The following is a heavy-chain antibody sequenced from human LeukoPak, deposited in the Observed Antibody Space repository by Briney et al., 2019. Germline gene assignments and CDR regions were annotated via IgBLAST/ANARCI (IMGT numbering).Heavy chain of an antibody. CDR1: GFTFTSSA. CDR3: AAVPGTLNFDY. CDR2: IVVGSGNT. D-gene: IGHD1-1*01. J-gene: IGHJ4*02. Sequence: SVKVSCTASGFTFTSSAVQWVRQARGQRLEWIGWIVVGSGNTNYAQKFQERVTITRDMSTSTAYMELSSLRSEDTAVYYCAAVPGTLNFDYWGQGTLVTVSS. V-gene: IGHV1-58*01.